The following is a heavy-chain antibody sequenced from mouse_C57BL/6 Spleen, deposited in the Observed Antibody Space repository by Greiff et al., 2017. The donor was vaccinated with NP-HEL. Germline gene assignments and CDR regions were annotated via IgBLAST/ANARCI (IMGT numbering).Heavy chain of an antibody. D-gene: IGHD2-5*01. CDR1: GYTFTSYW. CDR3: ARWQEGSNSFAD. J-gene: IGHJ3*01. V-gene: IGHV1-69*01. Sequence: QVQLQQPGAELVMPGASVKLSCKASGYTFTSYWMQWVKQRPGQGLEWIGEIDPSDSYTNYTQKFKGKSTLTVDKSSSTAYMQLSSLTAEDSAVYYCARWQEGSNSFADWGQGTLVTVAA. CDR2: IDPSDSYT.